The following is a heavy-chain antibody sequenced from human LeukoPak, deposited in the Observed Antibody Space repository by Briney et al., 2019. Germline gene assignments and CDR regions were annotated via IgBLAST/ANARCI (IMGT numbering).Heavy chain of an antibody. V-gene: IGHV3-15*01. Sequence: PGGSLTLSCAAPGYTFSNAWMSWVRQAPGKGLEWVGRISSKTDGETTDYAAPVRDRFTILRDDSKNTVYLQMSSLKSEDTAVYYCTTESTAWIQAWLSEGYYYYYMDVWGKGTTVTVS. D-gene: IGHD5-18*01. CDR1: GYTFSNAW. CDR2: ISSKTDGETT. J-gene: IGHJ6*03. CDR3: TTESTAWIQAWLSEGYYYYYMDV.